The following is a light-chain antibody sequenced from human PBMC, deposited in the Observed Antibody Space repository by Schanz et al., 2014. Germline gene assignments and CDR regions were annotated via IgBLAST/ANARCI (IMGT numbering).Light chain of an antibody. CDR1: QSVSSSY. V-gene: IGKV3D-20*02. CDR2: DAS. CDR3: QQRSNCL. J-gene: IGKJ5*01. Sequence: EIVLTQSPGTLSLSPGERATLSCRASQSVSSSYLAWYQQKPGLAPRLLIYDASSRATGIPDRFSGSGSGTDFTLTISSLDPEDFAVYYCQQRSNCLFGQGTRLEIK.